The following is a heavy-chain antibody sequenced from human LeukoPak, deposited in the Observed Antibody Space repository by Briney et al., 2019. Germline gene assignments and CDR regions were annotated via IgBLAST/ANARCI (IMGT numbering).Heavy chain of an antibody. V-gene: IGHV1-69*13. CDR2: IIPIFGTA. CDR1: GGTFSSYA. CDR3: ARITYYYDSSGYYYD. Sequence: GASVKVSCKASGGTFSSYAISWVRQAPGQGLEWMGGIIPIFGTAHYAQKFQGRVTITADESTSTAYMELSSLRSEDTAVYYCARITYYYDSSGYYYDWGQGTLVTVSS. D-gene: IGHD3-22*01. J-gene: IGHJ4*02.